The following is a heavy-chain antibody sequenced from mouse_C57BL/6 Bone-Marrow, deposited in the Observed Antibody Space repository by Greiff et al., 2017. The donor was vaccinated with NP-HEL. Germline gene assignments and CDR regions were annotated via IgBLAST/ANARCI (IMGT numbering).Heavy chain of an antibody. V-gene: IGHV2-2*01. D-gene: IGHD2-4*01. Sequence: VQLVESGPGLVQPSQSLSITCTVSGFSLTSYGVHWVRQSPGKGLEWLGVIWSGGSTDYNAAFISRLSISNDNSKSQVFFKMNSLQADDTAIYYCARLTSMITTDYYAMDYWGQGTSVTVSS. CDR1: GFSLTSYG. J-gene: IGHJ4*01. CDR2: IWSGGST. CDR3: ARLTSMITTDYYAMDY.